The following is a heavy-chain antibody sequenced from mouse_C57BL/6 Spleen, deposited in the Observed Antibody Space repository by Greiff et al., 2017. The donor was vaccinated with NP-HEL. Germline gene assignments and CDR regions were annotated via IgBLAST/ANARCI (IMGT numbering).Heavy chain of an antibody. Sequence: QVQLKESGAELAKPGASVKLSCKASGYTFTSYWMHWVKQRPGQGLEWIGYINPSSGYTKYNQKFKDKATLTADKSSSTAYMQLSSLTYEDSAVYYCARSGDLLLRGRDYWGQGTTLTVSS. CDR3: ARSGDLLLRGRDY. V-gene: IGHV1-7*01. D-gene: IGHD1-1*01. CDR2: INPSSGYT. J-gene: IGHJ2*01. CDR1: GYTFTSYW.